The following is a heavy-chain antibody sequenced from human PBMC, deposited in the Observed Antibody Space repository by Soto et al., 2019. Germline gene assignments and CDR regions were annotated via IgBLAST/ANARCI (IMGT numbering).Heavy chain of an antibody. Sequence: GGSLRLSCAASGFTFSSYAMHWVRQAPGKGLEWVAVISYDGSNKYYADSVKGRFTISRDNSKNTLYLQMNSLRAEDTAVYYCARDRKQQLERTYYYYGMDVWGQGTTVTVSS. D-gene: IGHD6-13*01. CDR1: GFTFSSYA. CDR2: ISYDGSNK. J-gene: IGHJ6*02. CDR3: ARDRKQQLERTYYYYGMDV. V-gene: IGHV3-30-3*01.